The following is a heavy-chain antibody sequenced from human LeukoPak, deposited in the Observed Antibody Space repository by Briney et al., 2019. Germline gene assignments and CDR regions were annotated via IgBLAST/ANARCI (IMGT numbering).Heavy chain of an antibody. J-gene: IGHJ5*02. CDR1: GYTFTSYG. CDR3: ARDRITMVRVVIVANWFDP. CDR2: ISAYNGNT. Sequence: ASVKVSCKASGYTFTSYGISWVRQAPGQGLEWMGWISAYNGNTNYAQKLQGRVTMTTDTSTSTAYMELRSLRSDDTAVYYCARDRITMVRVVIVANWFDPWGQGTLVTVSS. D-gene: IGHD3-10*01. V-gene: IGHV1-18*01.